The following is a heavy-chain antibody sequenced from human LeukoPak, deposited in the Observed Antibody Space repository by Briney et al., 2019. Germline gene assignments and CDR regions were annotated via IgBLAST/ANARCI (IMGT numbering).Heavy chain of an antibody. D-gene: IGHD2-15*01. V-gene: IGHV3-74*01. CDR1: GFTFSNYW. Sequence: TGGSLRLSCAASGFTFSNYWMHWVRQAPGKGLVWVSRINSDGSNTSYADSVKGRFTISRDNAKNTLYLQMNSLRAEDTAVYYCARVGYCSGGSCYGVDYWGQGILVTVSS. J-gene: IGHJ4*02. CDR3: ARVGYCSGGSCYGVDY. CDR2: INSDGSNT.